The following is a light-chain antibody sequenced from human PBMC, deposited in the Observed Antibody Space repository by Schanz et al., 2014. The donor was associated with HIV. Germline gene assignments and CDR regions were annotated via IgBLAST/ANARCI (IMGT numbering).Light chain of an antibody. CDR3: QQYNSHSPVYT. CDR2: KAS. V-gene: IGKV1-5*03. Sequence: DIQMTQSPSTLSASVGDRVTITCRASQYISSWLAWYQQKPGKAPKLLIYKASSLESGVPSRFSGSGSGREFTLIISSLQPDDVATYFCQQYNSHSPVYTFGQGTKVEIK. CDR1: QYISSW. J-gene: IGKJ2*01.